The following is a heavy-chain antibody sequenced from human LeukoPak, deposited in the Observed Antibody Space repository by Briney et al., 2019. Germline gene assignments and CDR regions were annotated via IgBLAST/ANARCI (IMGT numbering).Heavy chain of an antibody. V-gene: IGHV4-30-2*01. CDR3: ARGGSSWYRRVDY. D-gene: IGHD6-13*01. Sequence: PSETLSLTCAVSGGSISSGGYSWSWIRQPPGKGLEWIGYIYHSGSTYYNPSLKSRVTISVDRSKNQFSLKLSSVTAADTAVYYCARGGSSWYRRVDYWGQGTLVTVSS. J-gene: IGHJ4*02. CDR1: GGSISSGGYS. CDR2: IYHSGST.